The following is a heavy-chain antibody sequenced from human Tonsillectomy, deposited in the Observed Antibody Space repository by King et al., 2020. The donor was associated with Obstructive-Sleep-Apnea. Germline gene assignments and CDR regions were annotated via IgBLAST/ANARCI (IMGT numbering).Heavy chain of an antibody. CDR1: GVSLSTSGMC. Sequence: TLKESGPALVKPTQTLTLTCTFSGVSLSTSGMCGSWFRQPPGNALEWLVRIGWDDDKYYSTSLKTRLTISKDTSKNQVVLTMTNMDPVDTATYYCERSQLGMYYYGMDVWGQGTTVTVSS. J-gene: IGHJ6*02. CDR3: ERSQLGMYYYGMDV. D-gene: IGHD7-27*01. V-gene: IGHV2-70*11. CDR2: IGWDDDK.